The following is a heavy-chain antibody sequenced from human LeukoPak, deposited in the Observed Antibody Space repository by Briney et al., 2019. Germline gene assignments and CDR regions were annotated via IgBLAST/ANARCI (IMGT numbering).Heavy chain of an antibody. D-gene: IGHD3-10*01. J-gene: IGHJ6*02. CDR3: AREKVTMVRGPNNYYYYYGMDV. V-gene: IGHV1-2*06. CDR2: INPNSGGT. CDR1: GYTFTGYY. Sequence: ASVKVSRKASGYTFTGYYMHWVRQAPGQGLEWMGRINPNSGGTNYAQKFQGRVTITRDTSASTAYMELSSLRSEDTAVYYCAREKVTMVRGPNNYYYYYGMDVWGQGTTVTVSS.